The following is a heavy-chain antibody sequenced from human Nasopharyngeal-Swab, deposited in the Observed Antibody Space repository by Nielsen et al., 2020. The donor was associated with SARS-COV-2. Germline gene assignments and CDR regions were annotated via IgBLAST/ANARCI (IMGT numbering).Heavy chain of an antibody. CDR2: IKSKTDGGTT. D-gene: IGHD6-19*01. V-gene: IGHV3-15*01. CDR3: TTGRPGIAVAGTDY. Sequence: WIRQPPGKGLEWVGRIKSKTDGGTTDYAAPVKGRFTISRDDSKNTLCLQMNSLKTEDTAVYYCTTGRPGIAVAGTDYWGQGTLVTVSS. J-gene: IGHJ4*02.